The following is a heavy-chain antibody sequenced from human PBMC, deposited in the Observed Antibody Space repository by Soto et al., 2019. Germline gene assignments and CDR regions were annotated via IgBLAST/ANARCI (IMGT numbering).Heavy chain of an antibody. J-gene: IGHJ5*02. D-gene: IGHD6-13*01. CDR2: ISGSGGST. CDR1: GFTFSSYA. CDR3: AKDRTHIRIAAAPPTANWFDP. V-gene: IGHV3-23*01. Sequence: GGSLRLSCAASGFTFSSYAMSWVRQAPGKGLEWVSAISGSGGSTYYADSVKGRFTISRDNSKNTLYLQMNSLRAEDTAVYYCAKDRTHIRIAAAPPTANWFDPWGQGTLVTVSS.